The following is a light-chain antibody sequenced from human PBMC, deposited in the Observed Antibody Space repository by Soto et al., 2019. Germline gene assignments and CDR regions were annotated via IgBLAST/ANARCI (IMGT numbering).Light chain of an antibody. CDR3: TSYTSSSTNYV. J-gene: IGLJ1*01. V-gene: IGLV2-14*01. CDR2: EVS. CDR1: SSDIGGYNY. Sequence: QSALTQPASVSGSPGQSITISCTGTSSDIGGYNYVSWYQQHPGKAPKLMIYEVSNRPSGVSNRFSGSKSVNTASLTISGLQAEDEADYYCTSYTSSSTNYVFGTGTKVTVL.